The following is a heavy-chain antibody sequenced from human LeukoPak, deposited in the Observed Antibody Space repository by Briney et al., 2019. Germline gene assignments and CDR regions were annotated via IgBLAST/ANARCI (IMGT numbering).Heavy chain of an antibody. CDR2: ISYDGSIK. CDR3: ARASGPFDY. D-gene: IGHD3-10*01. CDR1: GFTFSNFA. V-gene: IGHV3-30*04. J-gene: IGHJ4*02. Sequence: PGRSLRLSCAASGFTFSNFAMHWVRQAPGKGLEWVAVISYDGSIKYYADSVKGRFTISRDNSKNTLYLQMNSLRAEDTAVHSCARASGPFDYWGQGTLITVSS.